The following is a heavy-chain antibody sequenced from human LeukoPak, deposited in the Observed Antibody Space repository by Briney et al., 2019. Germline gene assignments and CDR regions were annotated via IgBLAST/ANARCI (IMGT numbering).Heavy chain of an antibody. CDR1: GLTFSNYA. D-gene: IGHD2-15*01. J-gene: IGHJ4*02. Sequence: GGSLRLSCAASGLTFSNYAMSWVRQAPGKGLEWVSAISGSGGSTYYADSVKGRFTISRDNAKNPLYLQMNSLRAEDTAVYYCARGYCSGGSCYFNYFDYWGQGTLVTVSS. CDR2: ISGSGGST. CDR3: ARGYCSGGSCYFNYFDY. V-gene: IGHV3-23*01.